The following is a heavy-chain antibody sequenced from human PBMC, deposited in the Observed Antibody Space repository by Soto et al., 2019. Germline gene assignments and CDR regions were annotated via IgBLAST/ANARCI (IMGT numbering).Heavy chain of an antibody. J-gene: IGHJ6*02. CDR1: GDSISRSGYF. D-gene: IGHD3-10*01. V-gene: IGHV4-31*03. Sequence: QVQLQESGPGLVKPSQTLSLTCTVSGDSISRSGYFWTWIRQHPGKGLKWIGYIYYSGRSYYNPSLKSRVIISVDTSKNQFSLNLTAVMAADTAVYYCARGTMLRGPGYYYAMDVWGQGTTLTVSS. CDR3: ARGTMLRGPGYYYAMDV. CDR2: IYYSGRS.